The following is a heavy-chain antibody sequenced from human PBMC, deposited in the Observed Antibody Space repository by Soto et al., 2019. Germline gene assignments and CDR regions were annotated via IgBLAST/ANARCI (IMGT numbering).Heavy chain of an antibody. CDR2: VYNSGST. Sequence: QVQLQESGPGLVKPSETLSLTCTVSGGSVSGGSYCWSWIRQPPGKGLECIGYVYNSGSTTYNPSPPRRLAVSVDTSKNPFSLGLRSVTAADTAVYYCARVPLTPYFDLWGRGTLVTVSS. V-gene: IGHV4-61*01. CDR1: GGSVSGGSYC. D-gene: IGHD3-9*01. J-gene: IGHJ2*01. CDR3: ARVPLTPYFDL.